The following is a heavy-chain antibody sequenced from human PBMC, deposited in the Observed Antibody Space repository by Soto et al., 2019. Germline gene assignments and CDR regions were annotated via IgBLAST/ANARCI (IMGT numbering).Heavy chain of an antibody. CDR1: GDTFNDYC. CDR3: ARESGGATATLDYYYFYMDV. Sequence: QVQLVQSGAELKKPGASVTVSCRSSGDTFNDYCIHWVRQAPGQGLEWMGWLNPNSGVTKYAQKFQGWVSMTRDTSIRTVYMQLSRLRSDDTAVYYCARESGGATATLDYYYFYMDVWGTGTTVTVSS. J-gene: IGHJ6*03. V-gene: IGHV1-2*04. CDR2: LNPNSGVT. D-gene: IGHD5-12*01.